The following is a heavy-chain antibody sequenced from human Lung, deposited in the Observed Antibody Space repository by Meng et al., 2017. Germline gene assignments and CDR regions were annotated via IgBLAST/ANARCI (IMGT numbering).Heavy chain of an antibody. CDR1: GFTFSTYW. CDR2: IRKDGSDT. CDR3: GGGAGWTFAF. J-gene: IGHJ4*03. V-gene: IGHV3-7*01. D-gene: IGHD6-19*01. Sequence: GESLKISCVASGFTFSTYWMTWVRQAPGKGLEWVAHIRKDGSDTNYVDSVKGRFTISRDNAKNSLFLQMSSLRAEDTAVYYCGGGAGWTFAFWGQGKLV.